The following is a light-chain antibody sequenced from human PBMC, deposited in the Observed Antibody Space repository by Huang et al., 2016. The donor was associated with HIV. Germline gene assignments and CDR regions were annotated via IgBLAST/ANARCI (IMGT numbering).Light chain of an antibody. CDR2: GES. V-gene: IGKV3-20*01. Sequence: ETVLTQSPGTRSLSPGERATLSCRASQSVSSIYLAWYQQKPGQAPGLLIYGESRRATGISDRFSGSGSGTDFTLTISRLEPEDSAVYYCQQGRTFGQGTRVEI. J-gene: IGKJ1*01. CDR3: QQGRT. CDR1: QSVSSIY.